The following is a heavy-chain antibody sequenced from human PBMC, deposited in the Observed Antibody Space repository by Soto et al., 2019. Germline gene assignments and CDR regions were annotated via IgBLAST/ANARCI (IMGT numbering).Heavy chain of an antibody. D-gene: IGHD6-25*01. V-gene: IGHV4-31*03. CDR2: IYSSGST. CDR3: VRESGGYDSSTRYGLDV. Sequence: QVQLQESGPGLVKPSQTLSLTCSVAGGSISSVGHYWTWIRQQPGKGLEWIGYIYSSGSTDYNPSLTSRVTISVDRSKNQFSLNLSSVTAADTAIYYCVRESGGYDSSTRYGLDVWGQGTTVTVSS. J-gene: IGHJ6*02. CDR1: GGSISSVGHY.